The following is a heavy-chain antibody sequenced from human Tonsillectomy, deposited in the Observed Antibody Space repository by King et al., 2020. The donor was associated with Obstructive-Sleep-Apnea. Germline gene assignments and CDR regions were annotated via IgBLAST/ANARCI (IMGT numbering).Heavy chain of an antibody. CDR1: GGTVTTDT. J-gene: IGHJ6*02. V-gene: IGHV1-69*01. CDR2: IIPMSGTA. D-gene: IGHD3-10*01. CDR3: ARDLTGMDG. Sequence: QLVQSGAEVKKPGSSVTVSCKASGGTVTTDTISWVRQAPGQGLEWMGGIIPMSGTAHYSQKCRGRVTITADSSTNIVFMELNSLRSEDTAVYYCARDLTGMDGWGQGTSVAASS.